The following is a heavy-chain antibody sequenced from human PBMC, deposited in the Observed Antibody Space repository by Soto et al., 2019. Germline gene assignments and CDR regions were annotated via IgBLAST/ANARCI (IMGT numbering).Heavy chain of an antibody. CDR3: ARGIVVVTANAFDL. V-gene: IGHV4-4*07. CDR1: GGSISSYY. J-gene: IGHJ3*01. CDR2: IYASGTT. Sequence: SETLSLTCTGSGGSISSYYWSWIRQPPGKGLQWIGRIYASGTTIYNPSLKSRVTMSVDTSKNQFSLKLSSVTAADTAVYYGARGIVVVTANAFDLWGQGTMVTVSS. D-gene: IGHD2-21*02.